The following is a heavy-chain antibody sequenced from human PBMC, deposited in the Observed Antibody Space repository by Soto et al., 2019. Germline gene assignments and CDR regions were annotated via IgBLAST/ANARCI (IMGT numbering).Heavy chain of an antibody. Sequence: EVQLVESGGGLVQPGRSLRLSCAASGFIFDDYAMHWVRQAPGKGLEWVSGITWNSDTVVYADSVRGRFTISRDNAKNALYLQMNSPKTEDTALYYCTKEDFDYWGQGTLVTVSS. CDR2: ITWNSDTV. V-gene: IGHV3-9*01. CDR3: TKEDFDY. J-gene: IGHJ4*02. CDR1: GFIFDDYA.